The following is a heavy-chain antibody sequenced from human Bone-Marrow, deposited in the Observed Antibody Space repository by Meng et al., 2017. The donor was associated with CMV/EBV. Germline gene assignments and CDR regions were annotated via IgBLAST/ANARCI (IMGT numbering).Heavy chain of an antibody. CDR3: ARDQAAAGH. D-gene: IGHD6-13*01. CDR1: GFTFSSYS. J-gene: IGHJ4*02. V-gene: IGHV3-21*01. Sequence: GESLKISCAASGFTFSSYSMNWVRQAPGKGLEWVSSISSSSSYIYYADSVKGRFTISRDNAKNSVYLQMNSLKVEDTAVYYCARDQAAAGHWGQGTLVTVSS. CDR2: ISSSSSYI.